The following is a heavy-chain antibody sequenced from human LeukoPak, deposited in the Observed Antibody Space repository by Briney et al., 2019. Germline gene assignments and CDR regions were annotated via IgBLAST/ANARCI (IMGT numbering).Heavy chain of an antibody. V-gene: IGHV3-7*01. CDR1: GFSLSGYG. CDR2: IKPDGSDK. J-gene: IGHJ6*02. Sequence: GGSLRLSCAASGFSLSGYGMHWVRQAPGKGLEWVANIKPDGSDKYYVDSVKGRFTISRDNAKNSLYLQMNSLRAEDTAVYYCARAYNALDVWGQGTTVTVSS. CDR3: ARAYNALDV.